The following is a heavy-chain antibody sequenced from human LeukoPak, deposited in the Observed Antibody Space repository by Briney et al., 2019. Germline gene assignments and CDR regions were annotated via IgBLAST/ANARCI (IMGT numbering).Heavy chain of an antibody. Sequence: GESLKISCKGSGYSFTNYWIAWVRQMSGKGLEWMGIIYPGDSDTRYSPSFQGQVTISADKSISTAYLQWSSLKASDTAMYYCAGRMVGGVIKSPFDYWGQGTLVTVSS. J-gene: IGHJ4*02. CDR1: GYSFTNYW. CDR2: IYPGDSDT. V-gene: IGHV5-51*01. D-gene: IGHD3-10*01. CDR3: AGRMVGGVIKSPFDY.